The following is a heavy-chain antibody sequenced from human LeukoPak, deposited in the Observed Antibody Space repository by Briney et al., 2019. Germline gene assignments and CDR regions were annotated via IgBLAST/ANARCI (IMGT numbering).Heavy chain of an antibody. V-gene: IGHV1-69*01. Sequence: SVKVSCKASGGTFSSYAIGWVRQAPGQGLEWMGGIIPIFGTANYAQKFQGRVTITADESTSTAYMELSSLRSEDTAVYYCARVDTAMDYDAFDIWGQGTMVTVSS. J-gene: IGHJ3*02. CDR1: GGTFSSYA. CDR2: IIPIFGTA. CDR3: ARVDTAMDYDAFDI. D-gene: IGHD5-18*01.